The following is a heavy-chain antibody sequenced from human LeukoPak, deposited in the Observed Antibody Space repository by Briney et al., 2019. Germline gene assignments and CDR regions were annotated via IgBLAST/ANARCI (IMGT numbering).Heavy chain of an antibody. V-gene: IGHV3-23*01. CDR2: ISGSGGST. D-gene: IGHD1-26*01. CDR3: AKSPKWELLRAPLDY. J-gene: IGHJ4*02. CDR1: GFTFSSYA. Sequence: PGGSLRLSCAASGFTFSSYAMSWVRQAPGKGLEWVSAISGSGGSTYYADSVKGRFTISRDNSKNTLYLQMNSLRAEDTAVYYCAKSPKWELLRAPLDYWGQGTLVTVSS.